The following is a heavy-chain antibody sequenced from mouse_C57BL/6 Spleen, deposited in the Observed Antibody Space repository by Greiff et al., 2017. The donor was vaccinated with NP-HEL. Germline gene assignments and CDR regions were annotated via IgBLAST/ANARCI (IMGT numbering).Heavy chain of an antibody. V-gene: IGHV5-4*01. CDR3: ARDPLRDGYPSWFAY. D-gene: IGHD2-3*01. CDR2: ISDGGSYT. Sequence: DVQLVESGGGLVKPGGSLKLSCAASGFTFSSYAMSWVRQTPEKRLEWVATISDGGSYTYYPDNVKGRFTISRDNAKNNLYLQMSHLKSEDTAMYYCARDPLRDGYPSWFAYWGQGTLVTVSA. J-gene: IGHJ3*01. CDR1: GFTFSSYA.